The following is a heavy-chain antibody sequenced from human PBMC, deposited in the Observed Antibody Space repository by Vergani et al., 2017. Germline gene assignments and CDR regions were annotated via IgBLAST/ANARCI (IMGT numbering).Heavy chain of an antibody. V-gene: IGHV3-64D*06. CDR1: GFTFSSYA. J-gene: IGHJ4*02. Sequence: EVQLVESGGGLVQPGGSLRLSCSASGFTFSSYAMHWVRQAPGKGLEYVSAISSNGGSTYYAVSVKGRFTISRDNSKNTLYLQMSRLRAEDTAVYYCVKAYDFWSGYFYYWGQGTLVTVSS. CDR3: VKAYDFWSGYFYY. CDR2: ISSNGGST. D-gene: IGHD3-3*01.